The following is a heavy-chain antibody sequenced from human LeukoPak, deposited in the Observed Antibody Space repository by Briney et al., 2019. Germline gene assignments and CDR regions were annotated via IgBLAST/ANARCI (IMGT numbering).Heavy chain of an antibody. J-gene: IGHJ3*02. CDR1: GYSISSSNW. CDR3: ARYYGSGKGAFDI. Sequence: SETLSLTCAVSGYSISSSNWWGWIRQPPGKGLEWIGYIYYSGSTYYNPSLKSRVTMSVDTSKNQFSLKLSSVTAVDTAVYYCARYYGSGKGAFDIWGQGTMVTVSS. D-gene: IGHD3-10*01. V-gene: IGHV4-28*01. CDR2: IYYSGST.